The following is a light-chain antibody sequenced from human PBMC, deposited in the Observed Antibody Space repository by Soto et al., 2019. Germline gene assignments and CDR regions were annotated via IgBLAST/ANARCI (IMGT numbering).Light chain of an antibody. J-gene: IGLJ1*01. CDR1: SSNIGADYA. V-gene: IGLV1-40*01. Sequence: QSVLTQPPSVSGAPGQRVTITCTVSSSNIGADYAVHWYQQLPGTAPKLLIYDNTNRPSGVPDRFSGSKSGTSASLAITGLQGEDEADYYCQSFDSTLSGSYVFGTGTKVTVL. CDR2: DNT. CDR3: QSFDSTLSGSYV.